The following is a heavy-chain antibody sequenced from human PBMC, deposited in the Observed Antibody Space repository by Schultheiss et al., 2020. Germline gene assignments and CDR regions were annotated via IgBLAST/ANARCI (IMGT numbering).Heavy chain of an antibody. V-gene: IGHV4-59*01. CDR3: ARANCSSTSCYGGDAFDI. J-gene: IGHJ3*02. CDR1: GGSISSYY. Sequence: SETLSLTCTVSGGSISSYYWSWIRQPPGKGLEWIGEIYHSGSTNYNPSLRSRVTISVDKSKNQIFLKLSSVTAADTAVYYCARANCSSTSCYGGDAFDIWGQGTMVTVSS. D-gene: IGHD2-2*01. CDR2: IYHSGST.